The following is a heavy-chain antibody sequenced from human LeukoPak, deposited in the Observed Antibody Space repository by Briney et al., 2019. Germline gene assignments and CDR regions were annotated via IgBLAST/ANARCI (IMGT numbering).Heavy chain of an antibody. CDR1: GFTFTSYW. V-gene: IGHV3-7*01. CDR3: VRDHAYAFDI. CDR2: MKQDGSEI. Sequence: GGSLRLSCAASGFTFTSYWMHWMRQAPGKGLEWVANMKQDGSEIYYVDSVKGRFTISTDTAKSSLFLQMNGLSADDTAVYYCVRDHAYAFDIWGQGTMVTVSS. J-gene: IGHJ3*02.